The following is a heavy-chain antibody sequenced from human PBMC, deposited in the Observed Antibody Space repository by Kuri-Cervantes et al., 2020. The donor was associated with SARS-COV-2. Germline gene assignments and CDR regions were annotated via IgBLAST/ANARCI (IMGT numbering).Heavy chain of an antibody. J-gene: IGHJ4*02. Sequence: ASVKVSCKASGYTFTGYYMHWVRQAPGKGLEWMGGFDPEDGETIYAQKFQGRVTMTEDTSTDTAYMELSSLRSEDTAVYYCATSDGFGSTSLGIFDHWGQGTLVTVSS. CDR2: FDPEDGET. D-gene: IGHD2-2*01. V-gene: IGHV1-24*01. CDR1: GYTFTGYY. CDR3: ATSDGFGSTSLGIFDH.